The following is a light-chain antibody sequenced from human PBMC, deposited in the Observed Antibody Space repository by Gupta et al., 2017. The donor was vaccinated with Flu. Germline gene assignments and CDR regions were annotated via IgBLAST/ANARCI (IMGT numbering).Light chain of an antibody. J-gene: IGKJ1*01. CDR1: QDINTY. V-gene: IGKV1-39*01. Sequence: DIQMTQFPSSVSSSLRDRVTITCRASQDINTYLSWYQQKPGEAPQLLIYAASKLHSRVSSRFSGSGSGTDFTLTIDNLQTEDIATYYCLQNYSIPRTFGQGTRV. CDR3: LQNYSIPRT. CDR2: AAS.